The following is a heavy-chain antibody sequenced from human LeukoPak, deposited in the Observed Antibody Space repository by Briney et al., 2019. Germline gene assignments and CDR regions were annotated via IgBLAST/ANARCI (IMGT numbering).Heavy chain of an antibody. CDR3: ARMYYDYVWGSYRSLDY. J-gene: IGHJ4*02. CDR2: INHSGST. CDR1: GGSFSGYY. V-gene: IGHV4-34*01. D-gene: IGHD3-16*02. Sequence: PSETLSLTCAVYGGSFSGYYWSWIRQPPGKGLEWIGEINHSGSTNYNPSLKSRVTISVDTSKNQFSLKLSSVTAADTAVYYCARMYYDYVWGSYRSLDYWGQGNLVTVSS.